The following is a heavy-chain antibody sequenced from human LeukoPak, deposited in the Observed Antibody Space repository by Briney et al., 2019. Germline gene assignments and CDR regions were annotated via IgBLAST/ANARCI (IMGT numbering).Heavy chain of an antibody. CDR1: GFTFSSYA. V-gene: IGHV3-30*01. Sequence: GGSLRLSCAASGFTFSSYAMHWVRQAPGKGLEWVAVISYDGSNKYYADSVKGRFTISRDNSKNTLYLQMNSLRAEDTAVYYCARPPGEVRGVINYFDYRGQGTLVTVSS. J-gene: IGHJ4*02. CDR2: ISYDGSNK. CDR3: ARPPGEVRGVINYFDY. D-gene: IGHD3-10*01.